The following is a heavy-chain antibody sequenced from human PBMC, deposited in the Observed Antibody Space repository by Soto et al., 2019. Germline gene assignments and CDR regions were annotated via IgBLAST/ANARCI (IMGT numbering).Heavy chain of an antibody. CDR2: IYYSGRT. J-gene: IGHJ4*02. CDR3: ARRWGGTFDY. Sequence: QVQLQESGPGLVKPSETLSLTCTVSGGSISSYYWSWIRQPPGKGREWIGYIYYSGRTNYNPSLKTRVTISVDTSKNQFSLKLSSVTAADTAVYYCARRWGGTFDYWGQGTLVTVSS. V-gene: IGHV4-59*01. CDR1: GGSISSYY. D-gene: IGHD2-21*01.